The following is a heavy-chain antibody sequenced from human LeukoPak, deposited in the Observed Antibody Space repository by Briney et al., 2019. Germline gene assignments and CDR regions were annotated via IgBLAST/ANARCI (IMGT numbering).Heavy chain of an antibody. CDR2: IYTSGST. CDR3: AREGSMVRGVINWFDP. CDR1: GGSISSGSYY. D-gene: IGHD3-10*01. J-gene: IGHJ5*02. V-gene: IGHV4-61*02. Sequence: SQTLSLTCAVSGGSISSGSYYWSWIRQPAGKGLEWIGRIYTSGSTNYNPSLKSRVTMSVDTSKNQFSLKLSSVTAADTAVYYCAREGSMVRGVINWFDPWGQGTLVTVSS.